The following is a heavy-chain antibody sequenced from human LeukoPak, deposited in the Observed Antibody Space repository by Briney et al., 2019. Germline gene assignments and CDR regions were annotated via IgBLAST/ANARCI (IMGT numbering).Heavy chain of an antibody. V-gene: IGHV2-5*01. D-gene: IGHD3-22*01. J-gene: IGHJ4*02. Sequence: SGPTLVNPTQTLTLTCTFSGFSLSTYGVGVGWIRQPPGKALEWLALIYWNDDKRYSPSLNSRLTIAKDTSKNQVVLTMTNMDPVDTATYFCAHTLRSDYYDSRGYKDYWGQGTLVTVSS. CDR1: GFSLSTYGVG. CDR2: IYWNDDK. CDR3: AHTLRSDYYDSRGYKDY.